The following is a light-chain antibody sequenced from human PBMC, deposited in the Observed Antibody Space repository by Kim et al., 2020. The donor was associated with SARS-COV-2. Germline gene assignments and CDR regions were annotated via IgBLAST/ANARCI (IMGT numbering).Light chain of an antibody. V-gene: IGLV10-54*01. CDR2: RNN. CDR1: INNVGHHG. Sequence: RQTATLNYTGNINNVGHHGAAWMQQHQGHPPKLRSYRNNNRPSGISERFSASRSGSPASLTITGLQPEDEADYYCSAWDSNLRAWLFGGGTQLTVL. J-gene: IGLJ3*02. CDR3: SAWDSNLRAWL.